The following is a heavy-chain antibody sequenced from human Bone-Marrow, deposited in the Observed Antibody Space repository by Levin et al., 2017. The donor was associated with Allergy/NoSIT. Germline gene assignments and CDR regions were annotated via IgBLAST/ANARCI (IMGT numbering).Heavy chain of an antibody. J-gene: IGHJ6*03. V-gene: IGHV3-21*01. Sequence: GESLKISCAASGFTFSSYSMNWVRQAPGKGLEWVSSISSSSSYIYYADSVKGRFTISRDNAKNSLYLQMNSLRAEDTAVYYCARDGSLSPIQLWWGDMDVWGKGTTVTVSS. CDR1: GFTFSSYS. CDR2: ISSSSSYI. CDR3: ARDGSLSPIQLWWGDMDV. D-gene: IGHD5-18*01.